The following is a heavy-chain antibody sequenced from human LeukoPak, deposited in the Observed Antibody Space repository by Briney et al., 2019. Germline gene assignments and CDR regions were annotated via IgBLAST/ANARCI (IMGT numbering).Heavy chain of an antibody. CDR2: IKSNADGGTP. CDR1: GFSFMNAW. V-gene: IGHV3-15*01. CDR3: TTFYHEYSPY. Sequence: GGSLRLSCAASGFSFMNAWMIWVRQAPGKGLEWVGRIKSNADGGTPDYAAPARGRFTILRDDSKNTLHLQMNSLKTEDTAVYYCTTFYHEYSPYWGRGTLVTVSS. D-gene: IGHD2/OR15-2a*01. J-gene: IGHJ4*02.